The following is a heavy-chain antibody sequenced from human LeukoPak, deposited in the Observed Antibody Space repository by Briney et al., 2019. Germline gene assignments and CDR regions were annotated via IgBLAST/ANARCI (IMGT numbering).Heavy chain of an antibody. CDR3: ARDRSTVTRGFDI. D-gene: IGHD4-17*01. Sequence: GASVKVSCKASGGTFSSYAISWVRQAPGQGLEWMGGIIPIFGTANYAQKFQGRVTITADESTSTAYMELSSLRSEDTAVYYCARDRSTVTRGFDIWGQGTMVTVSS. V-gene: IGHV1-69*13. CDR2: IIPIFGTA. CDR1: GGTFSSYA. J-gene: IGHJ3*02.